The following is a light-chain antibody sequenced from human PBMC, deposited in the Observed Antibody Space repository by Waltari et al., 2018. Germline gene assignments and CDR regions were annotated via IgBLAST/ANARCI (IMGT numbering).Light chain of an antibody. J-gene: IGKJ2*01. CDR3: QHYNNAPVV. CDR2: KPF. Sequence: IHITQSPSTLSASVSDTVTIPCRASQSISIWLAWSPQKPGKAPKLLSWKPFRLESGVQSRFSGRGSGTESTLTISNLQPDDFATYYCQHYNNAPVVFGQGTKLEI. V-gene: IGKV1-5*03. CDR1: QSISIW.